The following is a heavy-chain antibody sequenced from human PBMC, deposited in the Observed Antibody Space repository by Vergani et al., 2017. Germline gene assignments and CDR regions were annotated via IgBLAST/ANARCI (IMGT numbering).Heavy chain of an antibody. CDR1: GGSISSGGYY. D-gene: IGHD3-10*01. V-gene: IGHV4-39*07. CDR2: IYYSGST. Sequence: QVQLQESGPGLVKPSQTLSLTCTVSGGSISSGGYYWGWIRQPPGKGLEWIGSIYYSGSTYYNPSLKSRVTISVDTSKNQFSLKLSSVTAADTAVYYCARVPSSRDYYGSGSLDYWGQGTLVTVSS. CDR3: ARVPSSRDYYGSGSLDY. J-gene: IGHJ4*02.